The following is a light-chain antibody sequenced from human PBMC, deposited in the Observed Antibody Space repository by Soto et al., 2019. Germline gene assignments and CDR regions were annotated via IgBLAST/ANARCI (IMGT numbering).Light chain of an antibody. Sequence: DIQMTQSPSSLSASVGDRVTITCQSRQDVRKHFSWYQQKARKAPKLLIYDASKLETGVPSRLRGSGSGTDFTFTISRLHPEDIATYYFQKRHNLPHTSGPGTKVDIK. J-gene: IGKJ3*01. CDR1: QDVRKH. CDR2: DAS. V-gene: IGKV1-33*01. CDR3: QKRHNLPHT.